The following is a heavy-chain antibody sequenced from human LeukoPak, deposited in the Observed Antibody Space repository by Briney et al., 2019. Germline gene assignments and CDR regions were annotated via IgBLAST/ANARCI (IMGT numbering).Heavy chain of an antibody. D-gene: IGHD6-19*01. J-gene: IGHJ4*02. CDR3: ARVAEDSSGWYGWDPYYFDY. Sequence: PGGSLRLSCAASGFTFSRYSMNWVRQAPGKGLEWVSSFSSSSSYIYYADSVEGRFTVSRDNAKNSLYLQMNSLRAEDMAVYYCARVAEDSSGWYGWDPYYFDYWGQGTLVTVSS. CDR2: FSSSSSYI. V-gene: IGHV3-21*01. CDR1: GFTFSRYS.